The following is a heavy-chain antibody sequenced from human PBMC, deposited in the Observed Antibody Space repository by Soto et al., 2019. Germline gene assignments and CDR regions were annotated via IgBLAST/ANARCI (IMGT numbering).Heavy chain of an antibody. Sequence: QVQLVESGGGLVKPGGSLRLSCAASGFTFSDYYMSWIRQAPVKGLEWVSYISSSGSTIYYADSVKGRFTISRENAKNSLYLQMNSLRTEDTAVNYCASDNRRMVRCGLISGWFAPWVRGSLVAVST. J-gene: IGHJ5*02. CDR2: ISSSGSTI. CDR1: GFTFSDYY. V-gene: IGHV3-11*01. CDR3: ASDNRRMVRCGLISGWFAP. D-gene: IGHD3-10*01.